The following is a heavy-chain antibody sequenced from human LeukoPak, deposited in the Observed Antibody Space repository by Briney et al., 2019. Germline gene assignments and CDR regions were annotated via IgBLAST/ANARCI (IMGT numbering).Heavy chain of an antibody. J-gene: IGHJ5*02. CDR3: AKAPCGGDCYSNWFDP. CDR1: GFTFSSYA. CDR2: IRYDGSNK. Sequence: GGSLRLSCAASGFTFSSYAMNWVRQAPGKGLEWVAFIRYDGSNKYYADSVKGRFTISRDNSKNTLYLQMNSLRAEDTAVYYCAKAPCGGDCYSNWFDPWGQGTLVTVSS. D-gene: IGHD2-21*02. V-gene: IGHV3-30*02.